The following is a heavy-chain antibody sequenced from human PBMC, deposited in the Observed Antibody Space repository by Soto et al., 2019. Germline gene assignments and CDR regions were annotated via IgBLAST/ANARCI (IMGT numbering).Heavy chain of an antibody. V-gene: IGHV1-69*01. CDR3: AREVGPVTPLRAYYGMDV. Sequence: QVQLVQSGAEVKKPGSSVKVSCKASGGSFSTYAISWVRQAPGQGLEWMGGIIPILGTAIYAQKFQGRVTLTADESTNSAYMERSSLRFVDTAVYYCAREVGPVTPLRAYYGMDVWGEGTTVTVSS. CDR2: IIPILGTA. D-gene: IGHD2-21*02. CDR1: GGSFSTYA. J-gene: IGHJ6*04.